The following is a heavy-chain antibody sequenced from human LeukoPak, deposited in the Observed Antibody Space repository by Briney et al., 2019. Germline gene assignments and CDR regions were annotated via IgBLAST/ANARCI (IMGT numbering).Heavy chain of an antibody. CDR3: AREGAYYDSSGYYTPEFDY. CDR1: GYTSTSYG. D-gene: IGHD3-22*01. Sequence: ASVKVSCKASGYTSTSYGISWVRQAPGQGLEWMGWISAYNGNTNYAQKLQGRVTMTTDTSTSTAYMELRSLRSDDTAVYYCAREGAYYDSSGYYTPEFDYWGQGTLVTVSS. J-gene: IGHJ4*02. CDR2: ISAYNGNT. V-gene: IGHV1-18*01.